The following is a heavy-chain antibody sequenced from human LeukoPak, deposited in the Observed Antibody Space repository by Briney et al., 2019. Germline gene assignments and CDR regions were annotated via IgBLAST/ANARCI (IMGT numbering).Heavy chain of an antibody. J-gene: IGHJ4*02. CDR1: GGSISSGSYY. D-gene: IGHD3-10*01. CDR2: IYTSGST. V-gene: IGHV4-61*02. CDR3: ARILLSGSYYFFDY. Sequence: SQTLSLTCTVSGGSISSGSYYWSWIRQPAGKGLKWIGRIYTSGSTNYNPSLKSRVTISVDTSKNQFSLKLSSVTAADTAVYCCARILLSGSYYFFDYWGQGTLVTVSS.